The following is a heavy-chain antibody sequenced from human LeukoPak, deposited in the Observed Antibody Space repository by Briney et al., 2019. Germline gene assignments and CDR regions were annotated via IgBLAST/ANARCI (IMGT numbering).Heavy chain of an antibody. Sequence: SETLSLTCTVSGGSIYSSNYYWGWIRQPPGKGLEWIGSIYYSGSTYYNPSLKSRVTISVDTSKNQFSLKLSSVTAADTAVYYCARNLNGYDPFDYWGQGTLVTVSS. CDR3: ARNLNGYDPFDY. CDR2: IYYSGST. D-gene: IGHD5-12*01. CDR1: GGSIYSSNYY. V-gene: IGHV4-39*07. J-gene: IGHJ4*02.